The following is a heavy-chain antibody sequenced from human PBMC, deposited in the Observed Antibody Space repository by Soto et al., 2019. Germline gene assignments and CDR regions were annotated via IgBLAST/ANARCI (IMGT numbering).Heavy chain of an antibody. CDR1: GGFVSSGSYY. J-gene: IGHJ3*02. CDR3: ARVERGTVTTVVDAFDI. V-gene: IGHV4-34*01. CDR2: MSHSGGT. Sequence: QVQLQQWGAGLLKPSETLSLTCAVYGGFVSSGSYYWSWIRQPPGKGLEGIGEMSHSGGTHFNPSLKSRVTISVDTSKNQFSLKMRSVTAADTALYYCARVERGTVTTVVDAFDIWGPGTMVTVSS. D-gene: IGHD1-1*01.